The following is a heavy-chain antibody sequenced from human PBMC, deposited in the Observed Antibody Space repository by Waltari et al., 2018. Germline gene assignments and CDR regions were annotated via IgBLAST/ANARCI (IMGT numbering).Heavy chain of an antibody. V-gene: IGHV3-48*01. D-gene: IGHD1-26*01. J-gene: IGHJ4*02. CDR1: GSRSVSHG. Sequence: EVQLLESGGGLVQPGGSLRVFCAASGSRSVSHGMNWVRQAPGKGVEWVAHISGGGYPIYYADSVKGRFTISRDNAKNSLFLQMNGLRAEDTAVYYCAPMGASRLTWTDWGQGTLVTVSS. CDR2: ISGGGYPI. CDR3: APMGASRLTWTD.